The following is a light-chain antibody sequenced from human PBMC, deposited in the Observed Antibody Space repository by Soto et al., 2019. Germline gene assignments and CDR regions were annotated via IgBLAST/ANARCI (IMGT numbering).Light chain of an antibody. Sequence: EIVLTQSPGTLSLSPGERATLSCRASQSVTGSYLAWYQQKPGQAPRLLIYGASSRATGIPDRISGTGSGTDFTLTISRLEPEDFAVYYCQQYGDSLIAFGQGTRLEIK. J-gene: IGKJ5*01. CDR3: QQYGDSLIA. CDR1: QSVTGSY. CDR2: GAS. V-gene: IGKV3-20*01.